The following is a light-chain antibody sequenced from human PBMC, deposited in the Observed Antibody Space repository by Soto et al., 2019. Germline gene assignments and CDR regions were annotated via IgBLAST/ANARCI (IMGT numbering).Light chain of an antibody. CDR3: QQCDSFPIT. Sequence: DIQMTQSPSSVSASVGDRVTITCRARQSISSSLAWYQQKPGTVPKLLIYAASSLQSGVPSRFSGSGAGTEFTLSITSLQPEDFGTYYCQQCDSFPITFGQGTRLDIK. J-gene: IGKJ5*01. CDR2: AAS. CDR1: QSISSS. V-gene: IGKV1-12*01.